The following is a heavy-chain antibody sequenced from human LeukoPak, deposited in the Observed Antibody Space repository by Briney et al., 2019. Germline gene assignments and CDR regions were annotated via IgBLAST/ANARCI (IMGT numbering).Heavy chain of an antibody. V-gene: IGHV1-69*04. J-gene: IGHJ4*02. Sequence: GASVKVSFKASVGTFSSYAISWVRPAPGQGLEGMGRIIPSLGIANYAQKFQGRVTITADKSTRTAYMELSSLRSEDTAVYYCARESLRRYSSSISHLDYWGQGTLVTVSS. CDR2: IIPSLGIA. CDR3: ARESLRRYSSSISHLDY. CDR1: VGTFSSYA. D-gene: IGHD6-13*01.